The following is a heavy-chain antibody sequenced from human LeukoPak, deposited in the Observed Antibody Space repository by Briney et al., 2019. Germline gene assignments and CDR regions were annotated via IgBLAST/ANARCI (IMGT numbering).Heavy chain of an antibody. CDR2: IIPIFGTA. CDR3: AGGYSGYDFNYYYGMDV. Sequence: ASVKVSCKASGGTFSSYAISWVRQAPGQGLERMGGIIPIFGTANYAQKFQGRVTITADESTSTAYMELSSLRSEDTAVYYCAGGYSGYDFNYYYGMDVWGQGTTVTVSS. D-gene: IGHD5-12*01. J-gene: IGHJ6*02. V-gene: IGHV1-69*13. CDR1: GGTFSSYA.